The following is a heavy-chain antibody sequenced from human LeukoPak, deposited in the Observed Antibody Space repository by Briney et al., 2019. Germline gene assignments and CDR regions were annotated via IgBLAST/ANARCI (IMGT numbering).Heavy chain of an antibody. CDR2: ISSSSSYI. CDR3: ARGLWFGELPPI. V-gene: IGHV3-21*01. J-gene: IGHJ3*02. CDR1: GFTFSSYS. D-gene: IGHD3-10*01. Sequence: GGSLRLSCAASGFTFSSYSMNWVRQAPGKGLEWVSSISSSSSYIYHADSVKGRFTISRDNAKNSLYLQMNSLRAEDTAVYYCARGLWFGELPPIWGQGTMVTVSS.